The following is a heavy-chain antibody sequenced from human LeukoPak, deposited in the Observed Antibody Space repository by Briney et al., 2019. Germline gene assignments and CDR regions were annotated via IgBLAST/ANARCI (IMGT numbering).Heavy chain of an antibody. V-gene: IGHV1-69*13. CDR1: GGTFSSYA. Sequence: AASVTVSCKASGGTFSSYAISWVRQAPGQGLEWMGGIIPIFGTANYAQKFQGRVTITADESTSTAYMELSSLRSEDTAVYYCARLRFGGYYDSSGYSHYYFDYWGQGTLVTVSS. J-gene: IGHJ4*02. D-gene: IGHD3-22*01. CDR2: IIPIFGTA. CDR3: ARLRFGGYYDSSGYSHYYFDY.